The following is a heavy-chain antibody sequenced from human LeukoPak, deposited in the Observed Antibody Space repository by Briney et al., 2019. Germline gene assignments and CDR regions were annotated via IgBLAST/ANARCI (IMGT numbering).Heavy chain of an antibody. V-gene: IGHV3-20*04. CDR1: GFTLDDYG. CDR3: ARPMYSSSQGNYYYYYYMDV. CDR2: INWNGGST. D-gene: IGHD6-13*01. J-gene: IGHJ6*03. Sequence: GGSLRLSCAASGFTLDDYGMSWVRQAPGKGLEWVSGINWNGGSTGYADSVKGRFTISRDNAKNSLYLQVNSLRAEDTALYYCARPMYSSSQGNYYYYYYMDVWGKGTTVTVSS.